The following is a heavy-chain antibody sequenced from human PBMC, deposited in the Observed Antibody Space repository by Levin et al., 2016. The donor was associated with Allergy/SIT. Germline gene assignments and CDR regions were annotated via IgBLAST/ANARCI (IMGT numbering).Heavy chain of an antibody. V-gene: IGHV3-30-3*01. J-gene: IGHJ4*02. CDR3: ARGTAVTILHYYFDY. CDR1: GFTFSSYA. D-gene: IGHD6-19*01. Sequence: GRSLKISCAASGFTFSSYAMHWVRQAPGKGLEWVAVISYDGSNKYYADSVKGRFTISRDNSKNTLYLQMNSLRAEDTAVYYCARGTAVTILHYYFDYWGQGTLVTVSS. CDR2: ISYDGSNK.